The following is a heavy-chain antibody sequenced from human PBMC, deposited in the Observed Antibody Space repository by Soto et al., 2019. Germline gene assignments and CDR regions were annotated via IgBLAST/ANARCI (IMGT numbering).Heavy chain of an antibody. CDR3: ARSGEFSASDYFGF. CDR2: ISWNSGRI. V-gene: IGHV3-9*01. Sequence: GGSLRLSFGASGFTFDDYGMHWVRQAPGKGLGWVSSISWNSGRIGYADSVKGRFTISRDNVKNSLYLQMNSLRAEDTALYYCARSGEFSASDYFGFWAQGTLVTVSS. CDR1: GFTFDDYG. D-gene: IGHD3-10*01. J-gene: IGHJ4*02.